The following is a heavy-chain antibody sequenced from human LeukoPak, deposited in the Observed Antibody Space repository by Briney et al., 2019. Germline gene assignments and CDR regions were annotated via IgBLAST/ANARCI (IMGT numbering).Heavy chain of an antibody. V-gene: IGHV4-59*01. CDR3: ARDSLVGDWFDP. J-gene: IGHJ5*02. CDR1: GGSISSYY. D-gene: IGHD2-15*01. Sequence: SETLSLTCTVSGGSISSYYWSWTRQPPGKGLEWIGYIYYSGSTNYNPSLKSRVTISVDTSKNQFSLKLSSVTAADTAVYYCARDSLVGDWFDPWGQGILVTVSS. CDR2: IYYSGST.